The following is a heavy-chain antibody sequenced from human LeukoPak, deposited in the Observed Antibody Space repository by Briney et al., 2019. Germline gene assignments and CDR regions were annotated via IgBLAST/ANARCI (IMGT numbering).Heavy chain of an antibody. J-gene: IGHJ4*02. Sequence: PGGSLRLSCAASGFTFSRYWMHWVRQVPGKGLVWVSRIYSDGSSTNYADSVKGRFTISRDNAKNTLYLQMNSLRVEDTAVYYCATLEDDYRDYWGQGTLVTVSS. CDR3: ATLEDDYRDY. V-gene: IGHV3-74*01. D-gene: IGHD2-15*01. CDR2: IYSDGSST. CDR1: GFTFSRYW.